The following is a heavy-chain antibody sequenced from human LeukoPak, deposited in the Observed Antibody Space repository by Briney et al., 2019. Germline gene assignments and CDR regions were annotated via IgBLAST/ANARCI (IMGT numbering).Heavy chain of an antibody. Sequence: SCKASGGTFSSYAMSWVRQAPGKGLEWVSAISGSGGSTYYADSVKGRFTISRDNSKNTLYLQMNSLRAEDTAVYYCAKESGITMVRGLDYWGQGTLVTVSS. J-gene: IGHJ4*02. D-gene: IGHD3-10*01. CDR1: GGTFSSYA. V-gene: IGHV3-23*01. CDR2: ISGSGGST. CDR3: AKESGITMVRGLDY.